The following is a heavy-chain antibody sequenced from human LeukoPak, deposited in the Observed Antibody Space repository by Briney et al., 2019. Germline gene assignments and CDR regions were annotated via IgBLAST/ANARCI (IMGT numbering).Heavy chain of an antibody. J-gene: IGHJ2*01. CDR3: ARGRGSGGAADKGWYFDL. Sequence: PSETLSLTCAVYGGSFSGYYWSWIRQPPGKGLEWIGEINHSGSTNYNPSLKSRVTISVGTSKNQFSLKLSSVTAADTAVYYCARGRGSGGAADKGWYFDLWGRGTLVTVSS. V-gene: IGHV4-34*01. CDR1: GGSFSGYY. D-gene: IGHD3-10*01. CDR2: INHSGST.